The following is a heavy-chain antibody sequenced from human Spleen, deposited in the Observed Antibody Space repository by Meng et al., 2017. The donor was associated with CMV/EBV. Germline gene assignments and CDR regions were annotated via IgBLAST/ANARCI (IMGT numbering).Heavy chain of an antibody. V-gene: IGHV3-20*04. Sequence: GGSLRLSCTPSGFSFGNYGMHWVRQAPGKGLEWVSGNNWNGGSTGYGDSVKGRFTISRDNAKNSLYLQMNSLRVEDTGMYYCARGFYSGSWYGDYYFYGMDVWGRGTMVTVSS. CDR3: ARGFYSGSWYGDYYFYGMDV. CDR2: NNWNGGST. D-gene: IGHD6-13*01. J-gene: IGHJ6*02. CDR1: GFSFGNYG.